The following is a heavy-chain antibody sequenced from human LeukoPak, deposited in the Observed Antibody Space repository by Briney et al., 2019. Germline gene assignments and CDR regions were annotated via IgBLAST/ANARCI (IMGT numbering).Heavy chain of an antibody. CDR2: IYYSGST. D-gene: IGHD6-19*01. J-gene: IGHJ4*02. Sequence: SETLSLTCTVSGGSTSSSSYYWGWIRQPPGKGLERIGSIYYSGSTYYNPSLKGRVTISVDTSKNQLSLKLSSGTAADTAVYYCARHGALQQWLVKDYFDYWGQGTLVTVSS. V-gene: IGHV4-39*01. CDR3: ARHGALQQWLVKDYFDY. CDR1: GGSTSSSSYY.